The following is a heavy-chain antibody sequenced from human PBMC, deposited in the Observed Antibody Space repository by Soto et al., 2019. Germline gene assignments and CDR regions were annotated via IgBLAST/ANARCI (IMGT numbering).Heavy chain of an antibody. CDR3: ARVGGYSYALPAAFDY. CDR2: IYHSGST. CDR1: GGSISSSNW. Sequence: PSETLSLTCAVSGGSISSSNWWSWVRQPPGKGLEWIGEIYHSGSTNYNPSLKSRVTISVDKSKNQFSLKLSSVTAADTAVYYCARVGGYSYALPAAFDYWGQGTLVTVSS. V-gene: IGHV4-4*02. J-gene: IGHJ4*02. D-gene: IGHD5-18*01.